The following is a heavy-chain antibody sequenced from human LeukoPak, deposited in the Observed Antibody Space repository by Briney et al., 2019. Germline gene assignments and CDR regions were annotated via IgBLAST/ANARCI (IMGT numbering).Heavy chain of an antibody. D-gene: IGHD3-10*01. CDR3: ARNLGSGSYYHGAFDI. V-gene: IGHV4-38-2*02. Sequence: SETLSLTCNVSGYSISRGYYWGWIRQPPGRGLEWIGSIHYSGNSHYNPSLKTRVSISVDTSKNQFSLKLSSVTAADTAVYYCARNLGSGSYYHGAFDIWGQGTMVTVSS. J-gene: IGHJ3*02. CDR1: GYSISRGYY. CDR2: IHYSGNS.